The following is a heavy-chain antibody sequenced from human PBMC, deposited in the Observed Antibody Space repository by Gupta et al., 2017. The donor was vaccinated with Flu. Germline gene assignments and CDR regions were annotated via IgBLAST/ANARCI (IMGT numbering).Heavy chain of an antibody. D-gene: IGHD2/OR15-2a*01. V-gene: IGHV3-21*06. CDR1: GFSFPSYR. CDR2: SDSNSLQI. CDR3: ARSAGGRWASQIVEPDR. Sequence: EVQLVDSGGGLVTPGGSLRLSCAGSGFSFPSYRLNWVRQAPGRGLEWVSSSDSNSLQIQYAESVKGRFTISRDNAKNSLFLQMNSLSAEDTAVYYCARSAGGRWASQIVEPDRWGQGTLVTVSA. J-gene: IGHJ5*02.